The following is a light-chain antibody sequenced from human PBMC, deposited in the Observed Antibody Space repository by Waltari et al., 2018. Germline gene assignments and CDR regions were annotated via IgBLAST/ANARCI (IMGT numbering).Light chain of an antibody. V-gene: IGKV3-15*01. CDR2: EAS. CDR3: QQYNTWPPIT. CDR1: QSVSSN. J-gene: IGKJ5*01. Sequence: EIVMTQSPATLSVSPGERATLSCRASQSVSSNLAWYQQKPGQTPRLLIYEASTRPTGIPARFSGSGSGTEFTLSISSLQSEDFAVYSCQQYNTWPPITFGQGTRLEIK.